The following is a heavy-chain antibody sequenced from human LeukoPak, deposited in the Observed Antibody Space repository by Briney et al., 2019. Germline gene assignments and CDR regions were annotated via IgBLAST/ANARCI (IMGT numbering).Heavy chain of an antibody. CDR1: GLTLNNHE. D-gene: IGHD1-1*01. J-gene: IGHJ4*02. CDR2: ISGDGKNT. CDR3: ATDPQHDGDF. V-gene: IGHV3-23*01. Sequence: GGSLRLSCVASGLTLNNHEMAWVRQVPGKGLEWVSTISGDGKNTHYAGSVQGRFTIYRDTFENTLYLEMTRLRVEDTAIYYCATDPQHDGDFWGQGTLVTVSS.